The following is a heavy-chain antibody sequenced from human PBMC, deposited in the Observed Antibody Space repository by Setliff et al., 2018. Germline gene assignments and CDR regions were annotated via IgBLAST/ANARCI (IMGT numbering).Heavy chain of an antibody. D-gene: IGHD6-6*01. V-gene: IGHV4-31*03. Sequence: SETLSLTCTVSGGSFSSGGYYWNWIRQHPGKGLEWIGYIYYSGTTYSNPTLKSRVTISVDTSKSQFSLKLSSVTAADTAVYYCARGRNIAARLFDSWGQGTLVTVSS. CDR2: IYYSGTT. J-gene: IGHJ4*02. CDR3: ARGRNIAARLFDS. CDR1: GGSFSSGGYY.